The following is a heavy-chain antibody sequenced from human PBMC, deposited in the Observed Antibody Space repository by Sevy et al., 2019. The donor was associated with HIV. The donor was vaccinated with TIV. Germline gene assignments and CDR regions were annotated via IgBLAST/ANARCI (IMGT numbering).Heavy chain of an antibody. Sequence: SETLSLTCTVSGGSINSDHWYWIRQPPGKGLEWIGYVYYTGGTNCNPSLKNRVTISVDRTKNQFSLKLTSVTAADTAVYYCARRNDFDIWGQGTMVTVSS. CDR3: ARRNDFDI. CDR1: GGSINSDH. CDR2: VYYTGGT. J-gene: IGHJ3*02. V-gene: IGHV4-59*08.